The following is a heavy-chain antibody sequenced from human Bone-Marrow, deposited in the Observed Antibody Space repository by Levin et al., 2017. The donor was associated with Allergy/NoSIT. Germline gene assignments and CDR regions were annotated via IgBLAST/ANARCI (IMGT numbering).Heavy chain of an antibody. Sequence: GGSLRLSCAASGFAFDDYAMHWVRQAPGKGLEWVSGISWNSGSIGYADSVKGRFTISRDNAKNSLYLQMNSLRAEDTALYYCAKDIRGDRRNYYYYGMDVWGQGTTVTVSS. D-gene: IGHD3-10*01. CDR2: ISWNSGSI. CDR3: AKDIRGDRRNYYYYGMDV. CDR1: GFAFDDYA. V-gene: IGHV3-9*01. J-gene: IGHJ6*02.